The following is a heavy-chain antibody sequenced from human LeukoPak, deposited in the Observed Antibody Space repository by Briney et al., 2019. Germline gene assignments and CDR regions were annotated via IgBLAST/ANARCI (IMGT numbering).Heavy chain of an antibody. D-gene: IGHD5-24*01. V-gene: IGHV1-18*01. CDR3: ARTLGGFTVDRATGFDL. J-gene: IGHJ2*01. CDR2: ISAYEGNT. Sequence: ASVKVSCKASGYXFEILGISWVRQAPGQGLEWMGWISAYEGNTDYAQKFEDRVTMTTDTSTNTAYMDLRNLTSDDTAVYYCARTLGGFTVDRATGFDLWGRGTLVTVSS. CDR1: GYXFEILG.